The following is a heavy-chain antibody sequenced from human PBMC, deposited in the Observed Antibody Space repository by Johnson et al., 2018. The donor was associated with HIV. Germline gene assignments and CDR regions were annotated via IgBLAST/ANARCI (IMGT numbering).Heavy chain of an antibody. J-gene: IGHJ3*02. D-gene: IGHD3-22*01. CDR3: AREGDYYDSSGYCAAFDI. CDR2: ISGSGGST. Sequence: VQLVESGGGVVQPGRSLRLSCAASGFTFSSYAMNWVRQAPGKGLEWVSAISGSGGSTYYADSVKGRFTISRDNSKDTLYLQKNSLRADDTAVYYGAREGDYYDSSGYCAAFDIWGQGTMVTVSS. V-gene: IGHV3-23*04. CDR1: GFTFSSYA.